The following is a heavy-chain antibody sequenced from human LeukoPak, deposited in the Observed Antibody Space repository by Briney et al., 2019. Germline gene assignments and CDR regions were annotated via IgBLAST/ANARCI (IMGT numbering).Heavy chain of an antibody. V-gene: IGHV3-7*01. Sequence: GGSLRLSCAASGFTFSSYSMSWVRQAPGKGLEWVANIKQDGSEKYYVDSVKGRFTISRDNAKNSLYLQMNSLRAEDTAVYYCAREDGYCSSTSCSAFDYWGQGTLVTVSS. D-gene: IGHD2-2*01. CDR2: IKQDGSEK. CDR1: GFTFSSYS. CDR3: AREDGYCSSTSCSAFDY. J-gene: IGHJ4*02.